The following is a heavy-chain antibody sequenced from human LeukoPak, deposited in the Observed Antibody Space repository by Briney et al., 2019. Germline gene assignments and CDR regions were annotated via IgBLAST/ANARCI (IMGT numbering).Heavy chain of an antibody. J-gene: IGHJ4*02. V-gene: IGHV3-48*03. CDR2: ISSSGSTI. CDR3: ARGGYTVTTYRVY. CDR1: GFTFSSYE. Sequence: GGSLRLSCAASGFTFSSYEMNWVRQAPGKGLEWVSYISSSGSTIYYADSVMGRFTISRDNAKNSLYLQMNSLRAEDTAVYYCARGGYTVTTYRVYWGQGTLVTVSS. D-gene: IGHD4-17*01.